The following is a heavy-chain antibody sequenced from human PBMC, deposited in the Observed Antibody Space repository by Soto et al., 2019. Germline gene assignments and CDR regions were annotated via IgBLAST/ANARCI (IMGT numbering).Heavy chain of an antibody. CDR1: GGTFSSYA. D-gene: IGHD3-22*01. CDR2: IIPIFGTA. J-gene: IGHJ6*02. Sequence: QVQLVQSGAEVKKPGSSVKVSCKASGGTFSSYAISWVRQAPGQGLEWMGGIIPIFGTANYAQKFQGRVTITADESTSTAYMELSSLRSEDTAVYYCARPTYYYDSSGYLGGYYYYYGMDVWAKGPRSPSP. CDR3: ARPTYYYDSSGYLGGYYYYYGMDV. V-gene: IGHV1-69*01.